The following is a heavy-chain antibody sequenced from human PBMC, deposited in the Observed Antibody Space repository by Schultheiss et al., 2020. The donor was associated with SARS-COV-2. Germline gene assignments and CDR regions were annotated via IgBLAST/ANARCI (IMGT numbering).Heavy chain of an antibody. D-gene: IGHD3-10*01. V-gene: IGHV3-23*01. CDR3: ARGITMVRGVIGWFDP. Sequence: GGSLRLSCAASGFTFSSYAMSWVRQAPGKGLEWVSAISGSGGSTYYADSVKGRFTISRDNAKNSLYLQMNSLRAEDTAVYYCARGITMVRGVIGWFDPWGQGTLVTVSS. CDR2: ISGSGGST. CDR1: GFTFSSYA. J-gene: IGHJ5*02.